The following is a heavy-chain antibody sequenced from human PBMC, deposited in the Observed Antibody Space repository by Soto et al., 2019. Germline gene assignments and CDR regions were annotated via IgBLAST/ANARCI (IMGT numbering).Heavy chain of an antibody. CDR3: ARHRGECSGGSCYPLYYYYYGMDV. CDR2: IIPIFGTA. V-gene: IGHV1-69*01. Sequence: QVQLVQSGAEVKKPGSSVKVSCKASGGTFSSYAISWVRQAPGQGLEWMGGIIPIFGTANYAQKFQGRVMITADESTSTGYMELSSLRSEDTAVYYCARHRGECSGGSCYPLYYYYYGMDVWGQGTTVTVSS. J-gene: IGHJ6*02. D-gene: IGHD2-15*01. CDR1: GGTFSSYA.